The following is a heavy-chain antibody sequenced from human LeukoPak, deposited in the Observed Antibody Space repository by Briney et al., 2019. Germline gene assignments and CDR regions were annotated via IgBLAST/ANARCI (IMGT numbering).Heavy chain of an antibody. CDR2: IYWNDDK. Sequence: SGPTLVKPTQTLTLACTFSGFTLSTTGVGVGWIRQPPGKALERLPLIYWNDDKRYSPSLKSRLTITKDTSKNQVVLTMTNIDPVDTATYYCAHTHPLYYFDYWGQGTLVTVSS. CDR3: AHTHPLYYFDY. J-gene: IGHJ4*02. CDR1: GFTLSTTGVG. V-gene: IGHV2-5*01.